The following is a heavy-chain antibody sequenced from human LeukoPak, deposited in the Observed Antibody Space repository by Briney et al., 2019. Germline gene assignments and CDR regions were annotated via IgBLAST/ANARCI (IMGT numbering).Heavy chain of an antibody. Sequence: SETLSLTCAVYGGSFSGYYWSWIRQPPGKGLEWIGEINHSGSTNYNPSLKSRVTISVDTSKNQFSLKLSSVTAADTAVYYCAREGVVPAAISAWGQGTLATVSS. CDR1: GGSFSGYY. D-gene: IGHD2-2*01. V-gene: IGHV4-34*01. J-gene: IGHJ5*02. CDR2: INHSGST. CDR3: AREGVVPAAISA.